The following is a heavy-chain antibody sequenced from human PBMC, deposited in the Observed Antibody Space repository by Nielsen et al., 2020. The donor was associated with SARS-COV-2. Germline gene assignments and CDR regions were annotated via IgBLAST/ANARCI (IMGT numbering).Heavy chain of an antibody. CDR2: IYPGDSDT. CDR1: GDRFTSYW. Sequence: GESLKISCKGFGDRFTSYWIGWVRQMPGKGLEWMGIIYPGDSDTRYSPSFQGQVTISADKSISTAYLQWSSLKASDTAMYYCARHGADCSGGSCPPGPDYWGQGTLVTVSS. V-gene: IGHV5-51*01. J-gene: IGHJ4*02. D-gene: IGHD2-15*01. CDR3: ARHGADCSGGSCPPGPDY.